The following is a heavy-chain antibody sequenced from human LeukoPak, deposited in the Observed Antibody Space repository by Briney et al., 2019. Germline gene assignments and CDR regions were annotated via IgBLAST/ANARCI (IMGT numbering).Heavy chain of an antibody. CDR3: ARQESITMIVVVIHDAFDI. D-gene: IGHD3-22*01. J-gene: IGHJ3*02. Sequence: SETLSLTCAVYGGSFSGYYWSWIRQPPGKGLEWIGEINHSGGTDYSPSLKSRATISVDTFKNQLSLKLSSVTAADTAVYYCARQESITMIVVVIHDAFDIWGQGTMVTVSS. V-gene: IGHV4-34*01. CDR2: INHSGGT. CDR1: GGSFSGYY.